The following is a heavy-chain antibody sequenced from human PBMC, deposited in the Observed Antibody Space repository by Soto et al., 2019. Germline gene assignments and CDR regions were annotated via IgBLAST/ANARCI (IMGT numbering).Heavy chain of an antibody. J-gene: IGHJ4*02. CDR2: ISAYNGNT. Sequence: QVQLVQSGAEVKKPGASVKVSCKASGYTFTSYGISWVRQAPGQGLEWMGWISAYNGNTNYAQKLQGRVTMTTDTSTSTAYMEPRSLRSDDTAVYYCERDHPHYDFWCGYYHTVYFDYWGQGTLVTVSS. V-gene: IGHV1-18*01. D-gene: IGHD3-3*01. CDR3: ERDHPHYDFWCGYYHTVYFDY. CDR1: GYTFTSYG.